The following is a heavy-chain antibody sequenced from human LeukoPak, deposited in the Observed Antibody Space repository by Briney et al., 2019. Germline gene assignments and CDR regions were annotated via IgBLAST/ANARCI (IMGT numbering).Heavy chain of an antibody. J-gene: IGHJ4*02. D-gene: IGHD3-10*01. CDR3: ARQYYYGSGSYSPLSY. V-gene: IGHV5-51*01. CDR1: GYSFTSYW. CDR2: IYPGDSDT. Sequence: GESLKISCKGSGYSFTSYWIGWVRQMPGKGLEWMGIIYPGDSDTRYSPSFQGQVTISADKSISTAYLQWSSLKASDTAMYYCARQYYYGSGSYSPLSYWGQGTLVTVSS.